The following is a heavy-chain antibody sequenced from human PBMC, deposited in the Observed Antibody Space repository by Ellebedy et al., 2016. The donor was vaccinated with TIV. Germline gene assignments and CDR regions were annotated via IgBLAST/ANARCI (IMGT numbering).Heavy chain of an antibody. CDR1: GYSFINYA. Sequence: AASVKVSCKASGYSFINYAMNWVRQAPGQGLEWMGWINTNTGNPTYAQGFTGRFVFSLDTSVSTAYLDISSLKAEDTAIYYWARAAAASFFWDFDLWGRGTLVTVSS. CDR2: INTNTGNP. CDR3: ARAAAASFFWDFDL. J-gene: IGHJ2*01. D-gene: IGHD6-13*01. V-gene: IGHV7-4-1*02.